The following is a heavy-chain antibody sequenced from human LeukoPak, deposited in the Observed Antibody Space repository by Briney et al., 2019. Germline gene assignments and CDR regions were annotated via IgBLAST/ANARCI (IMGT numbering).Heavy chain of an antibody. CDR1: GYTFTSYD. CDR3: ARGNSGYGFRYYYYMDV. Sequence: ASVKVSCKASGYTFTSYDINWVRQATGQGLEWMGWMNPNSGNTGYAQKFQGRVTMTRNTSISTAYMELSSLRSEDTAVYYCARGNSGYGFRYYYYMDVWGKGTTVTVSS. D-gene: IGHD5-12*01. J-gene: IGHJ6*03. V-gene: IGHV1-8*01. CDR2: MNPNSGNT.